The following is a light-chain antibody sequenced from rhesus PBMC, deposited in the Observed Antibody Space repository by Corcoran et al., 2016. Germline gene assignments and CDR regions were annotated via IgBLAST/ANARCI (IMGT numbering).Light chain of an antibody. V-gene: IGKV3-24*04. CDR1: QSVGSY. CDR2: GAS. Sequence: ETVVTQSPATLALSPGERATLSCRASQSVGSYLAWYQQKPGQAPRLLIYGASSRATGIPDRFSGSGSVTDFTLTISSLEPEDVGVYYCQQSSNLFTFGPGTKLDIK. J-gene: IGKJ3*01. CDR3: QQSSNLFT.